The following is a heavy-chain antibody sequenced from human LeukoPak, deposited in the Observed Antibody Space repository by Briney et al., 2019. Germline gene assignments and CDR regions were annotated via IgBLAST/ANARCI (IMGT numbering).Heavy chain of an antibody. CDR3: AKRSGAYGSGSYYKYYYMDV. CDR2: IRSDGSYE. J-gene: IGHJ6*03. CDR1: GFTFSDYG. Sequence: GGSLRLSCAASGFTFSDYGMHWARQAPGKGLKWVTFIRSDGSYEYYEDSVKGRFTISRDNSKNTLYLQMNSLRAEDTAVYYCAKRSGAYGSGSYYKYYYMDVWGKGTTVTVSS. V-gene: IGHV3-30*02. D-gene: IGHD3-10*01.